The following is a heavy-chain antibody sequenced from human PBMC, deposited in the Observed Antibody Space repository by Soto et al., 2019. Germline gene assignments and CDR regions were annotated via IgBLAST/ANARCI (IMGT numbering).Heavy chain of an antibody. CDR2: ISWNSGSI. J-gene: IGHJ6*03. CDR3: AKDTAGGVYYYYYMDV. D-gene: IGHD2-8*01. V-gene: IGHV3-9*01. CDR1: GFTFDDYA. Sequence: GGSLRLSCAASGFTFDDYAMHWVRQAPGKGLEWVSGISWNSGSIGYADSVKGRFTISRDNAKNSLYLQMNSLRAEDTALYYCAKDTAGGVYYYYYMDVWGKGTTVTVSS.